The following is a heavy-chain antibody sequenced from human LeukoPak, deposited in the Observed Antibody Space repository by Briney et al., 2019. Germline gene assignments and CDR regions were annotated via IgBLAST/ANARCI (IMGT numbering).Heavy chain of an antibody. V-gene: IGHV4-30-2*06. D-gene: IGHD6-6*01. J-gene: IGHJ4*02. Sequence: PSETLPLTCTVSGGSISSGGYYWSWIRQSPGKGLEWIGCIYHSGSTYYNPSLKSRVTISVDRSKNQFSLKLSSVTAADTAVYYCARGGEYSSFSAAHSQIAAKNRGLDYFDYWGQGTLVTVSS. CDR1: GGSISSGGYY. CDR3: ARGGEYSSFSAAHSQIAAKNRGLDYFDY. CDR2: IYHSGST.